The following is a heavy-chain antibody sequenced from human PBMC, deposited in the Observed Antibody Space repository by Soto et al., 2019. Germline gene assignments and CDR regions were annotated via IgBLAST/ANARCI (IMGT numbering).Heavy chain of an antibody. D-gene: IGHD3-10*01. CDR2: ISSSGSTI. CDR1: GFTFSDYY. CDR3: ATLLWFGELSGYYYSMDV. Sequence: GGSLRLSCAASGFTFSDYYMSWIRQAPGKGLEWVSYISSSGSTIYYADSVKGRFTISRDNAKNSLYLQMNSLRAEDTAVYYCATLLWFGELSGYYYSMDVWGQGTTVTVSS. V-gene: IGHV3-11*01. J-gene: IGHJ6*02.